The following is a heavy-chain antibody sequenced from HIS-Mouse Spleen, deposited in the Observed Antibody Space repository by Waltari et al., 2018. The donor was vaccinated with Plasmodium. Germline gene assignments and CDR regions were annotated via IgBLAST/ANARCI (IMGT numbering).Heavy chain of an antibody. D-gene: IGHD3-9*01. CDR1: GFTFGSFS. J-gene: IGHJ2*01. CDR2: ISSSSSYI. V-gene: IGHV3-21*01. Sequence: EVQLVESGGGLVQPGGSLSLSFAASGFTFGSFSMNWVRQAPGKGLEWVSSISSSSSYIYYADSVKGRFTISRDNAKNSLYLQMNSLRAEDTAVYYCAREDILTGYYNDYWYFDLWGRGTLVTVSS. CDR3: AREDILTGYYNDYWYFDL.